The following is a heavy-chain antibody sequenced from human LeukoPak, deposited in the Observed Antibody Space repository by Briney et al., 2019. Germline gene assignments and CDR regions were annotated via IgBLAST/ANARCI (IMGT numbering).Heavy chain of an antibody. CDR3: ARDRSVGQQLVLDY. V-gene: IGHV4-38-2*02. D-gene: IGHD6-13*01. CDR2: IYHSGST. Sequence: SETLSLTCTVSGYSISSGYYWGWIRQPPGKGLEWIGSIYHSGSTYYNPSLKSRVTISVDTSKNQFSLKLSSVTAADTAVYYCARDRSVGQQLVLDYWGQGTLVTVSS. CDR1: GYSISSGYY. J-gene: IGHJ4*02.